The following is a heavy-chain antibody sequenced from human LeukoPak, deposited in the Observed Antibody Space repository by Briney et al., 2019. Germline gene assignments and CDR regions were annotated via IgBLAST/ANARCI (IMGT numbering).Heavy chain of an antibody. V-gene: IGHV4-4*09. CDR3: ARLRFYGSSIDY. CDR2: IHTSGST. Sequence: PSETLSLTCTVSGGSISSYYWSWIRQPPGKGLEWIGYIHTSGSTNYNPSLKSRVTISVDTSKNQFSLKLSSVTAADTAVYYCARLRFYGSSIDYWGQGTLVTVSS. D-gene: IGHD2-2*01. J-gene: IGHJ4*02. CDR1: GGSISSYY.